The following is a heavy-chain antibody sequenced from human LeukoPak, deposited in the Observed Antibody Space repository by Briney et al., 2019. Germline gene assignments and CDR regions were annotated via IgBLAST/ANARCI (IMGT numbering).Heavy chain of an antibody. Sequence: SETLSLTCAVTGVSFSDYYWSWIRQSPEKGLEWIAEINHSGGSKYNPSLKSRVAISVDTPKNQFSLRLTSVTAADTAVYYCVRGVRSWGRKVLDSWGQGTLVTVSS. V-gene: IGHV4-34*01. CDR1: GVSFSDYY. D-gene: IGHD3-16*01. CDR2: INHSGGS. CDR3: VRGVRSWGRKVLDS. J-gene: IGHJ4*02.